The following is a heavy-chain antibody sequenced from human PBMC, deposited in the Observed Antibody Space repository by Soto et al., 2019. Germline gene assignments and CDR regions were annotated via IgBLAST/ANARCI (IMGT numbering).Heavy chain of an antibody. V-gene: IGHV1-69*13. CDR2: IIPIFGTA. Sequence: GASVKVSCKASGYTFSSYAISWVRQAPGQGLEWMGGIIPIFGTANYAQKFQGRVTITADESTSTAYMELSSLRSEDTAVYYCARAPYCGGDCYSPYNWFDPWGQGTLVTVSS. CDR3: ARAPYCGGDCYSPYNWFDP. J-gene: IGHJ5*02. D-gene: IGHD2-21*02. CDR1: GYTFSSYA.